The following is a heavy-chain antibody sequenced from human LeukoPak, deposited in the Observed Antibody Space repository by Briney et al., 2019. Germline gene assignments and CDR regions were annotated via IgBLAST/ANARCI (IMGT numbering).Heavy chain of an antibody. CDR1: GGSFSGYY. Sequence: SETLSLTCAVYGGSFSGYYWSWIRQPPGKGLEWIGEINHSGSTNYNPSLKRRVTISVDTSKNQFSLKLSSVTAADTAVYYCARVSIVVVPAAKNWFDPWGQGTLVTVSS. CDR3: ARVSIVVVPAAKNWFDP. J-gene: IGHJ5*02. V-gene: IGHV4-34*01. CDR2: INHSGST. D-gene: IGHD2-2*01.